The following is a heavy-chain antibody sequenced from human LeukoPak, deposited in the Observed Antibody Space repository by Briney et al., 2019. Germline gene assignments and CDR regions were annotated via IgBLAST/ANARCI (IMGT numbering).Heavy chain of an antibody. D-gene: IGHD5-24*01. Sequence: SETLSLTCAVYGGSFSGYYWSWIRQPPGKGLEWIGEINHSGSTNYNPSLKSRVTISVDTSKNQFSLKLSSVTAADTAVYYCARGRRWLQLGFDYWGQGTLVTVSP. CDR2: INHSGST. CDR1: GGSFSGYY. V-gene: IGHV4-34*01. CDR3: ARGRRWLQLGFDY. J-gene: IGHJ4*02.